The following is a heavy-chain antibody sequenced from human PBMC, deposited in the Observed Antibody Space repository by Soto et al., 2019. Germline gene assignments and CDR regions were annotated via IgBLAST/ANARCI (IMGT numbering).Heavy chain of an antibody. CDR2: IIPIFGTP. D-gene: IGHD5-12*01. CDR1: GVTFSRQD. V-gene: IGHV1-69*13. J-gene: IGHJ4*02. CDR3: ATNEGRDGYSFDY. Sequence: SVKVSCKASGVTFSRQDMRWVRQAPGQGLEWMGGIIPIFGTPQYAEKFQERVTITADESTSTAYMELSSLTSEDTAVYYCATNEGRDGYSFDYWSQGTLVTVPQ.